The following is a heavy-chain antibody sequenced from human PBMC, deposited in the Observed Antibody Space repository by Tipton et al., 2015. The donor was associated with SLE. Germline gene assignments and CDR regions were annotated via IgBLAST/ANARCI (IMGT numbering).Heavy chain of an antibody. CDR1: GFTFGDYA. CDR2: IASNGYGGTT. V-gene: IGHV3-49*04. J-gene: IGHJ6*03. CDR3: NVPSRWESRMEV. D-gene: IGHD1-26*01. Sequence: RSLRLSCTASGFTFGDYAINWVRQAPGKGLEWVGFIASNGYGGTTDYAASVRGRFTISRDDFKSIAYLHMDSLKTEDTAVYYCNVPSRWESRMEVWGKGTTVTVSS.